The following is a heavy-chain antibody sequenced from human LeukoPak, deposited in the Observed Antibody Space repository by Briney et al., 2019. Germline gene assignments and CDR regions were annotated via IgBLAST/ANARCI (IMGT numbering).Heavy chain of an antibody. J-gene: IGHJ4*02. V-gene: IGHV4-39*01. Sequence: SETLSLTCTVSGGSISSSSYYWGWIRQPPGKGLEWIGYIDYSGSTYYNPSLKSRVIISVDTSKNQFSLKLSSVTAADTAVYYCAIPSAYCGGDCPEGDYWGQGTLVTVSS. CDR2: IDYSGST. CDR1: GGSISSSSYY. D-gene: IGHD2-21*01. CDR3: AIPSAYCGGDCPEGDY.